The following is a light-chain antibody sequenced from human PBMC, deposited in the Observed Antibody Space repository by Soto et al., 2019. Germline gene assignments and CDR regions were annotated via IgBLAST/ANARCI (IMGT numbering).Light chain of an antibody. V-gene: IGKV3D-20*02. Sequence: DIVLTQFPGTLSLSPGETATLSCRASQSVGTSFLAWYQQKPGQSPRLLIYTASNRAAGVPDRFSASASGRDFTLTISRXEPEDFAVYYCQQRSNWPITFGQGTRLEIK. J-gene: IGKJ5*01. CDR1: QSVGTSF. CDR2: TAS. CDR3: QQRSNWPIT.